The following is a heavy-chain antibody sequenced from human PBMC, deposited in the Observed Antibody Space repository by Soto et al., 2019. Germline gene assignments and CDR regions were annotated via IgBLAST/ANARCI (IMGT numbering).Heavy chain of an antibody. D-gene: IGHD3-10*01. J-gene: IGHJ4*02. CDR2: IYYSGST. V-gene: IGHV4-30-4*01. CDR3: ARGLAGDYYGSGSYYSDY. CDR1: GGSISSGDYY. Sequence: SETLSLTCTVPGGSISSGDYYWSWIRQPPGKGLEWIGYIYYSGSTYYNPSLKSRVTISVDTSKNQFSLKLSSVTAADTAVYYCARGLAGDYYGSGSYYSDYWGQGTLVTVSS.